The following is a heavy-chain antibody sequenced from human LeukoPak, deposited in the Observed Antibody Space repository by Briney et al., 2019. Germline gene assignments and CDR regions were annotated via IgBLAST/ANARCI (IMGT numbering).Heavy chain of an antibody. CDR1: GFTFSSYW. Sequence: PGGSLRLSCAASGFTFSSYWMSWVRQAPGKGLEWVANIKQDGSEKHYVDSVKGRFTISRDNAKNSLYLQMNSLRAEDTAVYYCARSSSGSGGYYMDVWGKGTTVTVSS. D-gene: IGHD1-26*01. CDR3: ARSSSGSGGYYMDV. J-gene: IGHJ6*03. V-gene: IGHV3-7*01. CDR2: IKQDGSEK.